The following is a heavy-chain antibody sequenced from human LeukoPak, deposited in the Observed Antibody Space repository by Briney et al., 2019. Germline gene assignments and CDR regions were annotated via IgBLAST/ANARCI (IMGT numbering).Heavy chain of an antibody. CDR3: ARDTLRSLDY. D-gene: IGHD2-15*01. CDR2: ISYDGSNK. Sequence: PGRSLRLSCAASGFTFSSYAMHWVRQAPGKGLEWVAVISYDGSNKYYADSVKGRFTISRDNSKNTLYLQMNSLRAEDTAVYYCARDTLRSLDYWGQGILVTVSS. CDR1: GFTFSSYA. V-gene: IGHV3-30-3*01. J-gene: IGHJ4*02.